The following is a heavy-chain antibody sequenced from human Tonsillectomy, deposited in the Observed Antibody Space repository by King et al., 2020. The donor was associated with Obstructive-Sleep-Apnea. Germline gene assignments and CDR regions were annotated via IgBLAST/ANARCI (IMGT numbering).Heavy chain of an antibody. CDR1: GFTFDDYA. CDR3: AKAFLITMVRGNYAFDI. Sequence: DVQLVESGGGLVQPGRSLRLSCAASGFTFDDYAMHWVRQAPGKGLEWVSGISWNSGSIGYADSVKGRFTISRDNAKNSLYLQMNSLRVEDTALYYCAKAFLITMVRGNYAFDIWGQGTMVTVSS. CDR2: ISWNSGSI. D-gene: IGHD3-10*01. V-gene: IGHV3-9*01. J-gene: IGHJ3*02.